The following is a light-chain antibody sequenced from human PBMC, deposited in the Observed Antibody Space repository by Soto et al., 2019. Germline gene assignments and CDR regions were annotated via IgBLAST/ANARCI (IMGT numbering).Light chain of an antibody. Sequence: EKVMTQSPATLSVSPGERATLSCRASQSVRSNLAWYQQHPGQPPRLLIYDASSRATGIPSRFSGSGSGTEFTLTISSLKSEDFAVYYCQQYDNWPRTFGQGTKVDI. CDR2: DAS. V-gene: IGKV3-15*01. CDR3: QQYDNWPRT. J-gene: IGKJ1*01. CDR1: QSVRSN.